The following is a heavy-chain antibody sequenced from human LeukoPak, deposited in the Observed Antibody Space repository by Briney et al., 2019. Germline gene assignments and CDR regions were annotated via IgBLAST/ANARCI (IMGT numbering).Heavy chain of an antibody. D-gene: IGHD3-10*01. J-gene: IGHJ3*01. CDR3: ARGGLVRGSLNSLTGFDF. CDR1: GDSASSGSGG. Sequence: SQTLSLTCEISGDSASSGSGGWNWIRQSPSRGLEWLGRIYYRSQWYNDDAVSVKGRISINPDTAKNQFSLHLNSVTPDDTALYYCARGGLVRGSLNSLTGFDFWGQGTMVTLSS. V-gene: IGHV6-1*01. CDR2: IYYRSQWYN.